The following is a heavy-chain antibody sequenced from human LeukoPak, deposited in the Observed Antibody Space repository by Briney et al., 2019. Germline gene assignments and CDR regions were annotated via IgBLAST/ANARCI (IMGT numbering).Heavy chain of an antibody. V-gene: IGHV3-21*01. CDR2: ISSSSSYI. Sequence: GGSLRLSCAASGFTFTTYWMSWVRQAPGKGLEWVSSISSSSSYIYYADSVKGRFTISRDNAKNSLYLQMNSLRAEDTAVYYCARDCGGDCYPGDAFDIWGQGTMVTVSS. CDR1: GFTFTTYW. CDR3: ARDCGGDCYPGDAFDI. D-gene: IGHD2-21*02. J-gene: IGHJ3*02.